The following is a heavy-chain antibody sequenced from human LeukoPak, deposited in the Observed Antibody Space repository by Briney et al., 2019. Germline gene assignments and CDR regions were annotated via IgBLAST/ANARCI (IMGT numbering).Heavy chain of an antibody. D-gene: IGHD5-18*01. Sequence: PSETLSLTCPVSGGSISSYYWSWIRQPPGKGLEWIGYIYYSGSTNYNPSLKSRVTISVDTSKNQFSLKLSSVSAADTAVYYCARRRYSYGEITYYYRGQGTLVTVSS. CDR2: IYYSGST. V-gene: IGHV4-59*08. CDR3: ARRRYSYGEITYYY. CDR1: GGSISSYY. J-gene: IGHJ4*02.